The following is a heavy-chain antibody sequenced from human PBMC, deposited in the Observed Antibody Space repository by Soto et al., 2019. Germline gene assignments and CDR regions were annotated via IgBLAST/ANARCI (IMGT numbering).Heavy chain of an antibody. J-gene: IGHJ4*02. Sequence: EVQLVESGGDLVQPGRSLRLSCAASGFTFEDYAMHWVRQVPGKGLEWVSGITWNSGKIEYADSVKGRFTISRDNAKNSLQLQMSSPRPEDTALYYCAKGKVAGRRGYFDYWGQGTLVTVSS. V-gene: IGHV3-9*01. D-gene: IGHD2-15*01. CDR1: GFTFEDYA. CDR2: ITWNSGKI. CDR3: AKGKVAGRRGYFDY.